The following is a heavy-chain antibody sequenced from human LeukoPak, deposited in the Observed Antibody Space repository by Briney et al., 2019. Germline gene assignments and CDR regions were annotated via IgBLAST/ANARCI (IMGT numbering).Heavy chain of an antibody. CDR1: GFSFSNFA. D-gene: IGHD6-13*01. Sequence: PGGSLRLSCSASGFSFSNFAMNWVRQAPGKGLEWVSSISSSSSYIYYADSVKGRFTISRDNAKNSLYLQMNSLRAEDTAVYYCARDEQQLVRPFDYWGQGTLVTVSS. CDR2: ISSSSSYI. J-gene: IGHJ4*02. V-gene: IGHV3-21*01. CDR3: ARDEQQLVRPFDY.